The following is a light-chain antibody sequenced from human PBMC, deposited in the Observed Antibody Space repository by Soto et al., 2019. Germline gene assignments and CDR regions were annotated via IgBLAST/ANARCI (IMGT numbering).Light chain of an antibody. J-gene: IGKJ3*01. CDR1: QGVGSN. V-gene: IGKV3-15*01. CDR2: AAS. CDR3: QQYEASPLT. Sequence: EIVMTQSPGTLSVSPGERATLSCRASQGVGSNLAWYQQRPGQAPRLLIYAASTRATDIPARFTGRGSGTEFTLTISRLEPEDFALYYCQQYEASPLTFGPGTKVDVK.